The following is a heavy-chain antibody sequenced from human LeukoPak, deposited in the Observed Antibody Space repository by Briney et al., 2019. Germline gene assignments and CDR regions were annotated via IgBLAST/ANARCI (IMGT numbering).Heavy chain of an antibody. CDR3: ATDYGGNSGTDY. V-gene: IGHV3-30*04. CDR1: GFTFSSYA. D-gene: IGHD4-23*01. J-gene: IGHJ4*02. CDR2: ISYDGSDK. Sequence: PGGYLRLSCAASGFTFSSYAMHWVRQAPGKGLEWLTVISYDGSDKYYADPVKGRFTISRDNSKNTLYLQMDSLRLEDTAMYYCATDYGGNSGTDYWGQGTLVTVSS.